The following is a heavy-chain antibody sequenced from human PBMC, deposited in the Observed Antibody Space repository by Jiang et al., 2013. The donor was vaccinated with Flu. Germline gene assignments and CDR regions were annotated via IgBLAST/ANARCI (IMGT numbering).Heavy chain of an antibody. CDR3: ARSDYDILTGYYSLFDY. Sequence: WVAVISYDGSNKYYADSVKGRFTISRDNSKNTLYLQMNSLRAEDTAVYYCARSDYDILTGYYSLFDYWGQGTLVTVSS. CDR2: ISYDGSNK. V-gene: IGHV3-30*01. J-gene: IGHJ4*02. D-gene: IGHD3-9*01.